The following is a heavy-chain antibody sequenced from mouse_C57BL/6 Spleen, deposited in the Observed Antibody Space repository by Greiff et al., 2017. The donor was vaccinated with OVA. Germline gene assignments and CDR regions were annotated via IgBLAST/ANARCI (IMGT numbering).Heavy chain of an antibody. Sequence: QVQLQQSGAELARPGASVKLSCKASGYTFTSYGISWVNQRTGQGLEWIGEIYPRSGNTYYNEKFKGKATLTADKSSSTAYMELRSLTSEDSAVYFCARGAYWGQGTLVTVSA. CDR2: IYPRSGNT. V-gene: IGHV1-81*01. CDR3: ARGAY. CDR1: GYTFTSYG. J-gene: IGHJ3*01.